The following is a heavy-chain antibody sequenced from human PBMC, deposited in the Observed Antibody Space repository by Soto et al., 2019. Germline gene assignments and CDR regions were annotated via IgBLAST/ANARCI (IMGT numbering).Heavy chain of an antibody. Sequence: EVQLAESGGGLVQPGGSLKLSCAASGFIFSGSAMHWVRQASGKGLEWVGRIRTRPNNFATDYGESVKGRFTISRDDSRTTTYLKMERLNTEDTSVNYCTSAFGNGDYTDPSRPLTAWVKGTKVTVSP. J-gene: IGHJ6*04. D-gene: IGHD4-17*01. CDR2: IRTRPNNFAT. CDR1: GFIFSGSA. CDR3: TSAFGNGDYTDPSRPLTA. V-gene: IGHV3-73*01.